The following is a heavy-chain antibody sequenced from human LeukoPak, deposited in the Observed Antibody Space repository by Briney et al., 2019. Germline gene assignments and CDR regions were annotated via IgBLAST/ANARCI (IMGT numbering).Heavy chain of an antibody. CDR3: ARHTSRGVRGLGWFDP. V-gene: IGHV4-39*01. J-gene: IGHJ5*02. Sequence: PSETLSLTCTVSGASISSSSYYWGLVRQPPGKGLEWIGSIYYSGSTSYNPSLKSRVTISVDTSKNQFSLKLTSVTAADTAVYYCARHTSRGVRGLGWFDPWGQGTLVTVSS. CDR1: GASISSSSYY. CDR2: IYYSGST. D-gene: IGHD3-10*01.